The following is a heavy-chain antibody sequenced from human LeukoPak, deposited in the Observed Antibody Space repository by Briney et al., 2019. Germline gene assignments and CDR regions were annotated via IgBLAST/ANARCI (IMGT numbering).Heavy chain of an antibody. CDR2: LYSDRTT. CDR1: GFTVSSNY. CDR3: ARQGTTVVTLAAFDI. V-gene: IGHV3-66*04. Sequence: GGSLRLSCAASGFTVSSNYMSWVRQAPGKGLEWVSVLYSDRTTYYTDFVKGRFTISRDNSKNTLYLQMNSLRAEDTAMYYCARQGTTVVTLAAFDIWGQGTMVTVSS. D-gene: IGHD4-23*01. J-gene: IGHJ3*02.